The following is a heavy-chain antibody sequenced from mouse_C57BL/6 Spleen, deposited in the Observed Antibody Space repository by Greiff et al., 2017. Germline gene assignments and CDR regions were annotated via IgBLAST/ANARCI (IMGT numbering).Heavy chain of an antibody. V-gene: IGHV1-80*01. J-gene: IGHJ2*01. CDR3: ARCSPIVTLDY. CDR1: GYAFSSYW. D-gene: IGHD2-5*01. Sequence: VQLQQSGAELVTPGASVKISCKASGYAFSSYWMNWVKPRPGQGLEWIGQIYPGDGDTNYNGKFKGKATLTADKSSSTAYMRLSSLTSADSAVYFGARCSPIVTLDYWGQGTTLTVAS. CDR2: IYPGDGDT.